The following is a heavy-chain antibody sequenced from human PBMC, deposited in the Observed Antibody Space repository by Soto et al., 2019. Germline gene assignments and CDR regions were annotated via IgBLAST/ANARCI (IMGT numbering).Heavy chain of an antibody. J-gene: IGHJ4*02. V-gene: IGHV1-69*13. CDR1: GYTFTSYG. CDR2: ISPYFGTA. D-gene: IGHD3-22*01. Sequence: ASVKVSCKASGYTFTSYGISWVRQAPGQGLEWMGGISPYFGTANYAQKFQGRVTMTADESTSTAYMELSSLRSEDTAVYYCARDLYDSSGIRLYYFDYWGQGTLVTVSS. CDR3: ARDLYDSSGIRLYYFDY.